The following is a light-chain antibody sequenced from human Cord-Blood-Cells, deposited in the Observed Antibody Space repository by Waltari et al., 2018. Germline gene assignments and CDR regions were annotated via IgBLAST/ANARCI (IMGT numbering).Light chain of an antibody. J-gene: IGLJ1*01. CDR2: EGS. CDR1: SSDVGRFNL. Sequence: QSALTQPASVSGSPGQSITISCTGTSSDVGRFNLVPWYQQHPGKAPKLMIYEGSKRPSGVSNRFSGSKSGNTASLTISGLQAEDEADYYCCSYAGSSTYVFGTGTKVIVL. V-gene: IGLV2-23*01. CDR3: CSYAGSSTYV.